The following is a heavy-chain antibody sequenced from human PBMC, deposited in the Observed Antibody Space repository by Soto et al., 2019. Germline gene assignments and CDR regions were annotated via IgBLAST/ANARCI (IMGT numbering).Heavy chain of an antibody. Sequence: GGSLRLSCAASGFTFSSYSMSWVRQAPGKGLEWVGRIKSKTDGGTTDYAAPVKGRFTISRDDSKNTLYLQMNSLKTEDTAVYYCTTSTVTTYYYYYMDVWGKGTTVTVSS. J-gene: IGHJ6*03. V-gene: IGHV3-15*01. CDR2: IKSKTDGGTT. CDR3: TTSTVTTYYYYYMDV. CDR1: GFTFSSYS. D-gene: IGHD4-17*01.